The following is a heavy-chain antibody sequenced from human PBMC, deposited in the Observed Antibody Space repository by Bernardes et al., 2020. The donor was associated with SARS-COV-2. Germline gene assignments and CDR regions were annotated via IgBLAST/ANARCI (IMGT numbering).Heavy chain of an antibody. CDR2: IYHSGST. V-gene: IGHV4-30-2*01. D-gene: IGHD3-10*01. Sequence: SETLSLTCAVSGGSISSGGYSWSWIRQPPGKGLEWIGYIYHSGSTYYNPSLKSRVTISVDRSKNQFSLKLSSVTAADTAVYYCASAMVRGVGDDAFDIWGQGTMVTVSS. CDR3: ASAMVRGVGDDAFDI. CDR1: GGSISSGGYS. J-gene: IGHJ3*02.